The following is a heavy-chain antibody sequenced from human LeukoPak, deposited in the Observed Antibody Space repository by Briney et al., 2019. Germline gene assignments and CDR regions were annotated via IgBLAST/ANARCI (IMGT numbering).Heavy chain of an antibody. D-gene: IGHD6-13*01. Sequence: SETLSLTCTVSGGSISSGSYYWSWIRQPAGKGLEWIGRIYTSGSTNYNPSLKSRVTISVDTSKNQFSLKLSSVTAADTAVYYCARERGSLFYVDYWGQGTLVTVSS. CDR2: IYTSGST. CDR3: ARERGSLFYVDY. CDR1: GGSISSGSYY. V-gene: IGHV4-61*02. J-gene: IGHJ4*02.